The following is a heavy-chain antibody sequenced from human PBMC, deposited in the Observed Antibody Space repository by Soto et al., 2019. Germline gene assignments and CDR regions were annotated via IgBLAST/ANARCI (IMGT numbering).Heavy chain of an antibody. Sequence: PSDTLSLTSAASGGSISSSNWWSWVRQPPGKGLEWIGEIYHSGSTNYNPSLKSRVTISVDKSKNQFSLKLSSVTAADTAVYYCAGAGYGDYEMVDWFDPWGQGTLVT. CDR2: IYHSGST. CDR3: AGAGYGDYEMVDWFDP. J-gene: IGHJ5*02. D-gene: IGHD4-17*01. CDR1: GGSISSSNW. V-gene: IGHV4-4*02.